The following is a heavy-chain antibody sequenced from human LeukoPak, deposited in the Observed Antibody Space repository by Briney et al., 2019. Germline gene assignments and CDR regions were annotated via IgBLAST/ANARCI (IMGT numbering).Heavy chain of an antibody. D-gene: IGHD2-15*01. J-gene: IGHJ1*01. CDR3: AGRGHRYSRD. Sequence: KPSETLSLICNVSGDSVSSGYWSWIRQSPGKGLEWIGFIQDTGITDYNPSLKSRLLMSLDTSKNQFSLNLRSVTADDTAVYYCAGRGHRYSRDWGQGILVTISS. CDR2: IQDTGIT. V-gene: IGHV4-4*09. CDR1: GDSVSSGY.